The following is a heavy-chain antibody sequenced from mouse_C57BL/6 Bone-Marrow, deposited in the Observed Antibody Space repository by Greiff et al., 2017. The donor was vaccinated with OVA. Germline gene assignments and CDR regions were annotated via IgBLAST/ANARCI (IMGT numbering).Heavy chain of an antibody. CDR3: ARKDYGNYD. V-gene: IGHV1-54*01. Sequence: VKLMESGAELVRPGTSVKVSCKASGYAFTNYLIEWVKQRPGQGLEWIGVINPGSGGTNYNEKFKGKATLTADKSSSTAYMQLSSLTSEDSAAYFCARKDYGNYDWGQGTTLTVSS. CDR1: GYAFTNYL. D-gene: IGHD2-1*01. CDR2: INPGSGGT. J-gene: IGHJ2*01.